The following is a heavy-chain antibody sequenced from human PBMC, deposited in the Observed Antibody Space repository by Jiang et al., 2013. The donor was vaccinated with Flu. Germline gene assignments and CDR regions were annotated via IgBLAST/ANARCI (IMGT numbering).Heavy chain of an antibody. J-gene: IGHJ6*02. V-gene: IGHV4-4*02. CDR1: GGSISSFNW. CDR3: ARDRAAASDKQYYGMDV. D-gene: IGHD6-13*01. Sequence: GSGLVKPSGTLSLTCAVSGGSISSFNWWSWVRQSPGKGLEWIGDIYHSGSTNYNPSLKSRVTISVDKSRNQFSLKLTSVTAADTAVYYCARDRAAASDKQYYGMDVWGQGTTVTVSS. CDR2: IYHSGST.